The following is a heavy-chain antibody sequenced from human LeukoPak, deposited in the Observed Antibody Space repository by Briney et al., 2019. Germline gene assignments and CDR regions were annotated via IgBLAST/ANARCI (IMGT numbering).Heavy chain of an antibody. D-gene: IGHD6-19*01. J-gene: IGHJ4*02. Sequence: PGGSLRLSCAASGFTFSSYSMNWVRQAPGKGLEWVSYIDSSSSPTYYADSVKGRFTISRDNAKNSLYLQMNSLRDEDTAVYFCARRANRSGGWHFFDYWGQGTLVTVSS. CDR2: IDSSSSPT. CDR1: GFTFSSYS. V-gene: IGHV3-48*02. CDR3: ARRANRSGGWHFFDY.